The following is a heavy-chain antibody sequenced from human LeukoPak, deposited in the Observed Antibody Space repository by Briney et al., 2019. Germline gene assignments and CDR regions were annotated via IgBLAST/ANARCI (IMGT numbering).Heavy chain of an antibody. V-gene: IGHV1-18*01. J-gene: IGHJ3*02. CDR1: GYTFTSDG. CDR3: ARNSTGDYDACDI. CDR2: ISAYNGNT. Sequence: GASVKVSCKASGYTFTSDGISWVRQAPGPGLEWMGWISAYNGNTNYAQKLQGRVSMTTDTSTSTAYMELRSLRSDDTALYYCARNSTGDYDACDIWGQGTMVTVSS. D-gene: IGHD4-17*01.